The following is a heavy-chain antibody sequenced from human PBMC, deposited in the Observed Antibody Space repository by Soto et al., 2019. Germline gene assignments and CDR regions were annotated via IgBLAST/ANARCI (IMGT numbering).Heavy chain of an antibody. CDR2: ISSSSSYI. Sequence: EVQLVESGGGLVKPGGSLRLSCAASGFTFSSYSMNWVRQAPGKGLEWVSSISSSSSYIYYADSVKGRFTISRDNAKNSLYLQMNSLRAEDTAVYYCARDDSSSTRYYYYGMDVWGQGTKVTVSS. CDR1: GFTFSSYS. CDR3: ARDDSSSTRYYYYGMDV. V-gene: IGHV3-21*01. D-gene: IGHD6-6*01. J-gene: IGHJ6*02.